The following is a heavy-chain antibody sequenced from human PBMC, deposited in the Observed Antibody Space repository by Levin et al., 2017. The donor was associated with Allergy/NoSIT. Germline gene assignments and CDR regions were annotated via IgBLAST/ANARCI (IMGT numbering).Heavy chain of an antibody. V-gene: IGHV3-9*01. CDR1: GFTFHDYA. Sequence: SCEASGFTFHDYAMHWIRQLPGKGLEWVSSIGWNSATFAYADSVRGRFTISRDNAKKSLYLDMNSLRVGDTAFYFCAKSPGFRSLDLDYWGRGTLVSVSS. J-gene: IGHJ4*02. D-gene: IGHD1-14*01. CDR2: IGWNSATF. CDR3: AKSPGFRSLDLDY.